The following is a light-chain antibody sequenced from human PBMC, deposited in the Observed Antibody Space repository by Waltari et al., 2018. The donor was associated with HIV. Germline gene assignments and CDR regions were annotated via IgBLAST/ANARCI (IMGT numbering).Light chain of an antibody. CDR2: DND. CDR1: SSNIVTDY. CDR3: GTWDRSLGGGV. Sequence: QSVLTQPPSVSAAPGQKVAISCSVSSSNIVTDYVSWYQHVPGSAPKLLIYDNDKRPSGTPDRFSGSKSGTSATLDITGLQTGDGADYYCGTWDRSLGGGVFGGGTKLTVL. V-gene: IGLV1-51*01. J-gene: IGLJ3*02.